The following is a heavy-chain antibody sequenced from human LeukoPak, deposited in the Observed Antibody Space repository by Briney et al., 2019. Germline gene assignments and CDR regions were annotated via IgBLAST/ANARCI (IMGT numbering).Heavy chain of an antibody. J-gene: IGHJ4*02. CDR3: ARVWGYDFWSGYYTLFDY. CDR1: VYSISSGYY. D-gene: IGHD3-3*01. CDR2: IYHSGST. V-gene: IGHV4-38-2*02. Sequence: SETLSLTCTVSVYSISSGYYWGWIRQPPGKGLEWIGSIYHSGSTYYNPSLKSRATISVDTSKNQFSLKLSSVTAADTAVYYCARVWGYDFWSGYYTLFDYWGQGTLVTVSS.